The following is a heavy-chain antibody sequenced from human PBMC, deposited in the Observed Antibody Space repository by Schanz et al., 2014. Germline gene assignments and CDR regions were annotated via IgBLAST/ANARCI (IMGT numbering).Heavy chain of an antibody. CDR2: ISHDGNNK. CDR1: GFAFRSYA. V-gene: IGHV3-30-3*01. D-gene: IGHD6-13*01. J-gene: IGHJ4*02. CDR3: ASAGAGYSSSWDFDY. Sequence: QAQLVESGGGVVQPGRSLRLSCAASGFAFRSYAMHWVRQAPGKGLEWAALISHDGNNKHYVDSVEGRFTISRDNSKSMLFLEMSSLRVEDTAVYYCASAGAGYSSSWDFDYWGQGTLVTVSS.